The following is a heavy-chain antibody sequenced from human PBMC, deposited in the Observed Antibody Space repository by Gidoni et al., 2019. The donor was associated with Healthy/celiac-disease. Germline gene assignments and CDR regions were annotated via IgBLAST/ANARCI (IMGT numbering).Heavy chain of an antibody. Sequence: EVQLVESGGGLVKPGGSLRLSCAASGFTFSSYSMNWGRQAPGKGLGWVSSISSSSSYIYYADSVKGRFTISRDNAKNSLYLQMNSLRAEDTAVYYCARDSVEVGAIPAHFDYWGQGTLVTVSS. CDR2: ISSSSSYI. CDR1: GFTFSSYS. CDR3: ARDSVEVGAIPAHFDY. J-gene: IGHJ4*02. D-gene: IGHD1-26*01. V-gene: IGHV3-21*01.